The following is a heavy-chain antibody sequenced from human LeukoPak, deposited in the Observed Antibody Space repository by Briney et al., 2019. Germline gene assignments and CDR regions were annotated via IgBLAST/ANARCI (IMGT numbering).Heavy chain of an antibody. CDR3: AKDGRYCSSTSCYWFRREYYDSSGYYRGRGYDNFDY. J-gene: IGHJ4*02. D-gene: IGHD2-2*01. V-gene: IGHV3-30*04. CDR1: GFTLSNYA. Sequence: PGGSLRLSCAASGFTLSNYAMHWVRQAPGKGLEWVAVISSDGSNKYYAASVKGRFTISRDNSKNTLYLKMNSLRAEETAVYYCAKDGRYCSSTSCYWFRREYYDSSGYYRGRGYDNFDYWGQGTLVTVSS. CDR2: ISSDGSNK.